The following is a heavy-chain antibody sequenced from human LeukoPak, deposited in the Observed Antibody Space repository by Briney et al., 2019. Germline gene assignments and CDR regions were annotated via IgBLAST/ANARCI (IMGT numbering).Heavy chain of an antibody. V-gene: IGHV4-34*01. J-gene: IGHJ5*02. D-gene: IGHD5-12*01. CDR3: ASTIPRYSGLTYNWFDP. Sequence: SETLSLTCVVYGGSFSGYYWSWIRQPPGKGLEWIGEINHSGSTNYNPSLKSRVTISVDTSKNQFSLKLSSVTAADTAVYYCASTIPRYSGLTYNWFDPWGQGTLVTVSS. CDR1: GGSFSGYY. CDR2: INHSGST.